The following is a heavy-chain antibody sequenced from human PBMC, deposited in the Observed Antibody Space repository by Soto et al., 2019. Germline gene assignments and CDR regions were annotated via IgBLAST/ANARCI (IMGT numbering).Heavy chain of an antibody. Sequence: QVQLVQSGAEVKKPGASVKVSCKASGYTFTSYYITWVRQAPGQGLEWMGWISGYNGNTNHAQKLQGRVTLTTDTSTSTGYMELRSLRSDDTAVYYSARGGPPSLTWGQGTLVSVSS. J-gene: IGHJ5*02. CDR3: ARGGPPSLT. CDR2: ISGYNGNT. D-gene: IGHD2-2*01. CDR1: GYTFTSYY. V-gene: IGHV1-18*01.